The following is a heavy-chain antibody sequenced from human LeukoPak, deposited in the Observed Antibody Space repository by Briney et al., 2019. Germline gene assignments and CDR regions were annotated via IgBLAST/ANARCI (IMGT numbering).Heavy chain of an antibody. CDR2: IHTSGST. CDR3: ARRDISSGWSFDY. CDR1: SGSISNYH. D-gene: IGHD6-19*01. J-gene: IGHJ4*02. Sequence: SETLSLTCTVSSGSISNYHWSWIRQPAGTGLEWIGQIHTSGSTNYNPPLKSRVTMSIDTTEDQVSLTIRSVTAADTAFYYCARRDISSGWSFDYWGQGTLVTVSS. V-gene: IGHV4-4*07.